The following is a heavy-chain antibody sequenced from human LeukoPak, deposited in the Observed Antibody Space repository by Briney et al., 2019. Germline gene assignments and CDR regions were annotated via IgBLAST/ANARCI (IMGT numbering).Heavy chain of an antibody. J-gene: IGHJ6*03. Sequence: SETLSLTCTGSGGSISSYYWSWIRQPAGKGLEWIGRIYTSGSTNYNPSLKSRVTMSVDTSKNQFSLKLSSVTAADTAVYYCARERPDIVVVPAATDYYYYMDVWGKGTTVTVSS. CDR2: IYTSGST. CDR1: GGSISSYY. V-gene: IGHV4-4*07. D-gene: IGHD2-2*01. CDR3: ARERPDIVVVPAATDYYYYMDV.